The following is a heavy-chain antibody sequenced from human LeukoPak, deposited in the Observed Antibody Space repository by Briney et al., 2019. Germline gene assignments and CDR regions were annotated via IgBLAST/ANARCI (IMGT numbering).Heavy chain of an antibody. CDR2: ISGSGGST. CDR3: AKDILRFLEWLSDY. CDR1: GFTFSSYA. D-gene: IGHD3-3*01. J-gene: IGHJ4*02. V-gene: IGHV3-23*01. Sequence: GGSLRLSCAASGFTFSSYAMSWVRQAPGKGLEWVSAISGSGGSTYYADSVKGRFTISRDNSKNTLYLQMNSLRAEDTAVYYCAKDILRFLEWLSDYWGQGTLVTVPS.